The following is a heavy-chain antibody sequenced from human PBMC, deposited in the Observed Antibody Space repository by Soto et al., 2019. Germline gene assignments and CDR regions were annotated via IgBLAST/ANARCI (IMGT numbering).Heavy chain of an antibody. CDR2: IYYSGST. J-gene: IGHJ6*02. CDR3: ARDFFEGMDV. Sequence: QVQLQESGPGLVEPSPTLSLTCTVSGGSISSGSYYWSWIRQHPGKGLEWIGYIYYSGSTYYNPSHMSRVTISVDTSKNQFSLKLSSVTAADTAVYYCARDFFEGMDVWGQGTTVTVSS. CDR1: GGSISSGSYY. V-gene: IGHV4-31*03.